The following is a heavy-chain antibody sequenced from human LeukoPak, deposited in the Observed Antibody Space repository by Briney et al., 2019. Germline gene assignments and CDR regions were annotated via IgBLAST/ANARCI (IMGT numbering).Heavy chain of an antibody. V-gene: IGHV3-23*01. CDR3: AKATGTYYYYYGMDV. CDR2: ISGSGGST. D-gene: IGHD1-26*01. CDR1: GFTFSNYA. Sequence: GGSLRLSCAASGFTFSNYAMTWVRQAPGKGLEWVSAISGSGGSTYYADSVKGRFTISRDNSKNTLYLQMNSLRAEDTAVYYCAKATGTYYYYYGMDVWGQGTLVTVSS. J-gene: IGHJ6*02.